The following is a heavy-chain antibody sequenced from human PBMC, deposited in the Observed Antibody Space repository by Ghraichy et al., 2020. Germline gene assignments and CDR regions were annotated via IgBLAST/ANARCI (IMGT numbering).Heavy chain of an antibody. Sequence: SETLSLTCAVSGGSISSGGYSWSWIRQPPGKGLEWIGYISHSGSTYYNPSLNSRVTISVDRSNNQFSLRLSSVTAADTAVYYCARGGNSWYDYWGQGTLVTVSS. J-gene: IGHJ4*02. V-gene: IGHV4-30-2*01. CDR3: ARGGNSWYDY. D-gene: IGHD6-13*01. CDR1: GGSISSGGYS. CDR2: ISHSGST.